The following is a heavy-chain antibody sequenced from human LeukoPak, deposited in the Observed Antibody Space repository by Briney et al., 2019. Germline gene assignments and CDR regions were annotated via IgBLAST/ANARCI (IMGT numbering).Heavy chain of an antibody. CDR3: AKPETTVTTGIKSFDI. CDR1: GFTVSDHY. CDR2: MYSGGTI. Sequence: GGSLRLSCAASGFTVSDHYMNWVRQAPGKGLKWVSVMYSGGTIYYADSVKGRFTISRDNSKNTLYLQMISLRAEDTAVYYCAKPETTVTTGIKSFDIWGQGTLVTVSS. D-gene: IGHD4-17*01. V-gene: IGHV3-53*05. J-gene: IGHJ3*02.